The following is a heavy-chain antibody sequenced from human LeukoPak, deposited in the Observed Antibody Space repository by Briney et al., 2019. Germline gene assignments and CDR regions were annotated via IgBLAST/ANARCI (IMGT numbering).Heavy chain of an antibody. D-gene: IGHD3-16*02. Sequence: GASVKVSCKASGYTFTNYGISWVRQAPGQGLEWMGWINPNSGGTNYAQKFQGRVTMTRDTSISTAYMELSRLRSDDTAVYYCARVPSVWGSYRFDYWGQGTLVTVSS. J-gene: IGHJ4*02. CDR2: INPNSGGT. CDR1: GYTFTNYG. CDR3: ARVPSVWGSYRFDY. V-gene: IGHV1-2*02.